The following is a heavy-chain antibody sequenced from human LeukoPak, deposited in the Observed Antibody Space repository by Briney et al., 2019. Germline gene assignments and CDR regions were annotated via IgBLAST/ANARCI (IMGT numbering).Heavy chain of an antibody. CDR1: GASISSFY. J-gene: IGHJ6*02. CDR3: ARDKRTYYYYYGMDV. CDR2: IYNSGNT. Sequence: ASETLSLTCTVSGASISSFYWSWIRQPPGKGLEWIGYIYNSGNTNHNPSLKSRVAISVDTSKNQFSLKLSSVTAADTAVYYCARDKRTYYYYYGMDVWGQGTTVTVSS. V-gene: IGHV4-59*01.